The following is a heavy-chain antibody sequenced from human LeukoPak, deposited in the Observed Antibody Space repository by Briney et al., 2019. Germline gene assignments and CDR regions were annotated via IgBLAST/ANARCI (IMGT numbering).Heavy chain of an antibody. D-gene: IGHD5-18*01. J-gene: IGHJ4*02. CDR3: VTLNSFGNDY. CDR2: IDTDGSTT. V-gene: IGHV3-74*01. Sequence: GGSLRLSCAASGFTFSRFWMHWVRQPPGKGLVWVSRIDTDGSTTTYADSVKGRFTISRDNAKNTVYLQINSLRAEDTGVYYCVTLNSFGNDYWGQGVLVTVSS. CDR1: GFTFSRFW.